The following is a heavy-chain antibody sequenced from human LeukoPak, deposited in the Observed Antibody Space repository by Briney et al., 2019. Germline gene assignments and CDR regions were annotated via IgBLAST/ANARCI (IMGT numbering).Heavy chain of an antibody. CDR2: TSDSADTI. V-gene: IGHV3-11*01. D-gene: IGHD3-22*01. CDR1: GFTFSDSY. CDR3: ARRSLYYYDSSDPVDY. J-gene: IGHJ4*02. Sequence: GGSLRLSCAASGFTFSDSYMSWIRQAPGKGLEWISYTSDSADTIYYADSVKGRFTISRDNAKNSLYLQMNSLRAEDTAVYYCARRSLYYYDSSDPVDYWGQGTLVTVSS.